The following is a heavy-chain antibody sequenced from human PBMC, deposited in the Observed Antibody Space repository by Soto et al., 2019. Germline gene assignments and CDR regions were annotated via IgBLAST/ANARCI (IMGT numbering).Heavy chain of an antibody. D-gene: IGHD3-22*01. V-gene: IGHV4-31*03. Sequence: PSETLSLRCSVAGGSSSNLGYCRSFIHQNPGKGLEWIGYIYYSGSTYYNPSLKSRVTISVDTSKNQFSLKLSSVTAADTAVYYCARARGVAWYYYDSSGLTAFDYWGQGTLVTVSS. CDR3: ARARGVAWYYYDSSGLTAFDY. J-gene: IGHJ4*02. CDR1: GGSSSNLGYC. CDR2: IYYSGST.